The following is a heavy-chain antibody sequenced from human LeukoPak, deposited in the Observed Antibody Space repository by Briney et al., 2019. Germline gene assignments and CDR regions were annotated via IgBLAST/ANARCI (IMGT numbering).Heavy chain of an antibody. CDR3: ARDRGDYYGSGSYRDYYYGMDV. J-gene: IGHJ6*04. CDR1: GGSLSSGSYY. Sequence: PSETLSLTCIVSGGSLSSGSYYWSWIRQPPGKGLEWIGYIYYSGSTNYNPSLKSRGTISVDTPKSQFSLKLSSVTAADTAVYYCARDRGDYYGSGSYRDYYYGMDVWGKGTTVTVSS. V-gene: IGHV4-61*01. CDR2: IYYSGST. D-gene: IGHD3-10*01.